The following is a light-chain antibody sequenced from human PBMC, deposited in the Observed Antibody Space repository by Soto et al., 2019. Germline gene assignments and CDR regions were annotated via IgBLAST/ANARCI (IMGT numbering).Light chain of an antibody. Sequence: AIQLTQSPSSLSASVGDRVTITCRASQGIXDDLAWYQQKPGNAPNLLXAAASTLQRGGPARLSGSGSGTDFTLTISSLQPEDFATYYCLQDYNSPWTFGQGTKVDIK. J-gene: IGKJ1*01. CDR1: QGIXDD. V-gene: IGKV1-6*01. CDR3: LQDYNSPWT. CDR2: AAS.